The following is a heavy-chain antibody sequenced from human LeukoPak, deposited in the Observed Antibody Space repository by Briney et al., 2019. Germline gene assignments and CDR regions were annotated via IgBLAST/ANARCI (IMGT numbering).Heavy chain of an antibody. CDR1: GYTFTSYG. D-gene: IGHD5-18*01. CDR2: ISAYNGNT. Sequence: GASVKVSCKASGYTFTSYGISWVRQAPGQGLEWMGWISAYNGNTNYAQKLQGRVTMTTDTSTSTAHMELRSLRSDDKAVYFCAKFSGYTYGLTDYYYYGKDVWGQGTTVTVSS. J-gene: IGHJ6*02. CDR3: AKFSGYTYGLTDYYYYGKDV. V-gene: IGHV1-18*01.